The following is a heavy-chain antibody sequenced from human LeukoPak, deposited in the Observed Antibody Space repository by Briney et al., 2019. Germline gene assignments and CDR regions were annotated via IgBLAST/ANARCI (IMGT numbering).Heavy chain of an antibody. CDR1: GYTFTSYA. Sequence: RASVKVSCKASGYTFTSYAMHWVRQAPGQRLEWMGWINAGNGNTKYSQKIQGRVTITRDTSASTAYMELSSLRSEDTAVYYCARAPRSGGSSLIPDYWGQGTLVTVSS. CDR3: ARAPRSGGSSLIPDY. D-gene: IGHD5-18*01. J-gene: IGHJ4*02. V-gene: IGHV1-3*01. CDR2: INAGNGNT.